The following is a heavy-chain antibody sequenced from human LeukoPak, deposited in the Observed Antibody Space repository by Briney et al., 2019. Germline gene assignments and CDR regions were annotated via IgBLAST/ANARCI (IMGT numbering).Heavy chain of an antibody. V-gene: IGHV4-59*01. CDR2: IYYSGST. J-gene: IGHJ4*02. CDR1: GGSISSYY. Sequence: SETLSLTCTVSGGSISSYYWSWIRQPPGKGLEWIGYIYYSGSTNYNPSLKSRVTISVDTSKNQFSLKLSSVTAADTAVYYCARGVRRVAATYYFDYWGQGTLVTVSS. D-gene: IGHD2-15*01. CDR3: ARGVRRVAATYYFDY.